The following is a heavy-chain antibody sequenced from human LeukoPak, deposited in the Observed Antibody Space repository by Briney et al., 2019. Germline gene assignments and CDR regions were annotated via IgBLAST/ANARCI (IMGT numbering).Heavy chain of an antibody. CDR2: INLGGSST. J-gene: IGHJ4*02. CDR1: GFAFSSYW. Sequence: GGSLRLSCAASGFAFSSYWMHWVRHVPGKGLLWVSRINLGGSSTAYADSVKGRFTISRDNAKNTLYLQMNSLRAEDTAVYYCARSNQADDYWGQGTLVTVSS. CDR3: ARSNQADDY. D-gene: IGHD4-11*01. V-gene: IGHV3-74*01.